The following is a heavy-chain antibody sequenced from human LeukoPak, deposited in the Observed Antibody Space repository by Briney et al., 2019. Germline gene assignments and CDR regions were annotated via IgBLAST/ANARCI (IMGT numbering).Heavy chain of an antibody. Sequence: SVKVSCKASGGTFSSYAISWVRQAPGQGLEWMGGIIPIFGTANYAQKFQGRVTITADESTSTAYMKLSSLRSEDTAVYYCARGRSRGVVAFDYWGQGTLVTVSS. J-gene: IGHJ4*02. CDR2: IIPIFGTA. D-gene: IGHD3-10*01. CDR3: ARGRSRGVVAFDY. V-gene: IGHV1-69*13. CDR1: GGTFSSYA.